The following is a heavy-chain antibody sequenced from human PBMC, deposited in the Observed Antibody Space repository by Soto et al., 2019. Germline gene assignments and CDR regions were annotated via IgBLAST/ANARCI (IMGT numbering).Heavy chain of an antibody. CDR1: GFTFSSYA. CDR3: AKFGAYLGDAFDI. V-gene: IGHV3-23*01. CDR2: ISGSGGST. D-gene: IGHD3-3*02. J-gene: IGHJ3*02. Sequence: EVQLLESGGGLVQPGGSLRLSCAASGFTFSSYAMSWVRQAPGKGLEWVSAISGSGGSTYYADSVKGRFTISRDNSKNTLYLQMNSLRVEDTAVYYCAKFGAYLGDAFDIWGQGTMVTVSS.